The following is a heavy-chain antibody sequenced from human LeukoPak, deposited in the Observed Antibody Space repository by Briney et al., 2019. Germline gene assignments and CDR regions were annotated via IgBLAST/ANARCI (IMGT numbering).Heavy chain of an antibody. D-gene: IGHD2-15*01. V-gene: IGHV4-39*01. CDR1: GGSISSISYC. J-gene: IGHJ4*02. CDR2: ISYSGNT. Sequence: SETLSLTCTVSGGSISSISYCWGWIRHPPGKGLEWIGSISYSGNTYYNSSLKSRVTFSVDTSKNQFSLRLSSVTATDTAVYYCARRLTTGYCSGGSCPYYFDHWGQGTLVTVSS. CDR3: ARRLTTGYCSGGSCPYYFDH.